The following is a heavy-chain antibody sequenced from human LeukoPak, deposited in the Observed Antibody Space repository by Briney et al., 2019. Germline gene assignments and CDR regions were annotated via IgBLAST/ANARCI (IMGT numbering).Heavy chain of an antibody. CDR2: IKQDGSEK. J-gene: IGHJ4*02. V-gene: IGHV3-7*03. CDR1: GFTFSNYW. D-gene: IGHD3-9*01. Sequence: GGSLRLSCAASGFTFSNYWMNWVRQAPGKGLEWVANIKQDGSEKYYVDSVKGRFTISRDNAKNSLYLQMNSLRVEDTAVYYCARVFSAVTGSPFDYWGQGPLVTVSS. CDR3: ARVFSAVTGSPFDY.